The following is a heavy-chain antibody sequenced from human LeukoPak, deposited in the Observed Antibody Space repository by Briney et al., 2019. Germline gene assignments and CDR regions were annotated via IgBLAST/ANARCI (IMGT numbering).Heavy chain of an antibody. CDR3: ARDQRGYCSGGSCYSPFDY. Sequence: HPGRSLRLSCAACGFTFSSYAMHWVRQAPGKGLEWVAVISYDGSNKYYADSVKGRFTISRDNSKNTLYLQMNSLRAEDTAVYYCARDQRGYCSGGSCYSPFDYWGQGTLVTVSS. J-gene: IGHJ4*02. CDR1: GFTFSSYA. D-gene: IGHD2-15*01. CDR2: ISYDGSNK. V-gene: IGHV3-30*04.